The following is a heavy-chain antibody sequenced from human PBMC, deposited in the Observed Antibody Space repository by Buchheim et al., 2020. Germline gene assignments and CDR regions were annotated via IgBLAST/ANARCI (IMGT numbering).Heavy chain of an antibody. CDR3: ARGSRLGHPVYYGMDV. V-gene: IGHV3-33*01. CDR1: GFTFSSYG. D-gene: IGHD1-26*01. J-gene: IGHJ6*02. Sequence: QVQLVESGGGVVQPGRSLRLSCAASGFTFSSYGMHWVRQAPGKGLEWVAVIWYDGSNKYYADSVKSRFTISRDNSKNTLYLQMNSLRAEDTAMYYCARGSRLGHPVYYGMDVWGQGNT. CDR2: IWYDGSNK.